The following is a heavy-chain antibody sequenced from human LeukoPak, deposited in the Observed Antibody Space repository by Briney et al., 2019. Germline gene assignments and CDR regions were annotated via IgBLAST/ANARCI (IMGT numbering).Heavy chain of an antibody. D-gene: IGHD2-15*01. V-gene: IGHV4-59*01. CDR1: GGSISSYY. Sequence: SETLSLTCTVSGGSISSYYWSWIRQPPGKGLEWIGYIYYSGSTNYNPSLKSRVTISVDTSKNQLSLKLSSVTAADTAVYYCGGSKGYFDYWGQGTLVTVSS. CDR3: GGSKGYFDY. J-gene: IGHJ4*02. CDR2: IYYSGST.